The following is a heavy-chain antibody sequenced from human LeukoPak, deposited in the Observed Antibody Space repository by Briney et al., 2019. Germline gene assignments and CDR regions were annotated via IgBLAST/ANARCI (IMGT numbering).Heavy chain of an antibody. V-gene: IGHV3-30*02. J-gene: IGHJ6*03. CDR3: AKEGATVALYYYYYYMDV. CDR2: IRYDGSNK. Sequence: GGSLRLSCAASGFTFSSYGMHWVRQAPGKGLEWVAFIRYDGSNKYYADSVKGRFTISRDNSKNTLYLQMNSLRAEDTAVYYCAKEGATVALYYYYYYMDVWGKGTTVTISS. D-gene: IGHD4-23*01. CDR1: GFTFSSYG.